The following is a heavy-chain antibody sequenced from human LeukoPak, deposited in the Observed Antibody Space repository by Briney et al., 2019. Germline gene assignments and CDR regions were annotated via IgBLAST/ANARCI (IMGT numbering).Heavy chain of an antibody. V-gene: IGHV1-69*04. J-gene: IGHJ4*02. CDR3: ARDGDY. Sequence: GASVKVSCKASGGTFSSYAISWVRQAPRQGFEWMGRIIPILGIANYAQKFQGRVTITAEKSTSTAYMELSSLRSEETAVYYCARDGDYWGQGTLVTVSS. CDR2: IIPILGIA. CDR1: GGTFSSYA.